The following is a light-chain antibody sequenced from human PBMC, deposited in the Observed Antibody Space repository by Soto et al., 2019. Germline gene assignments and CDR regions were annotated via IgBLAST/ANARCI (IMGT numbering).Light chain of an antibody. CDR2: DAS. CDR3: QQRSNWPRFT. CDR1: QRVSSY. V-gene: IGKV3-11*01. J-gene: IGKJ3*01. Sequence: EIVLTQSPATLSLSPGERATLSCRASQRVSSYLAWYQQKPGQAPRLLIYDASNRATGIPARFSGSGSGTDFTLTISSLEPEDFAVYYCQQRSNWPRFTFGPGTKLDIK.